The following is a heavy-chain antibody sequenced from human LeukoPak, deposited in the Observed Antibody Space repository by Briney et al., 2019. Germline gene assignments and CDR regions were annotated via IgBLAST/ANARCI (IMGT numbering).Heavy chain of an antibody. CDR1: GGSFSGYY. V-gene: IGHV4-34*01. D-gene: IGHD3-10*01. J-gene: IGHJ6*03. CDR2: INHSGST. CDR3: ARGVARTYYYGPGSHSYYYMDV. Sequence: PSETLSLTCAVYGGSFSGYYWSWIRQPPGKGLEWIGEINHSGSTNYNPSLKSRVTISVDTSKNQFSLKLSSVTAADTAVYYCARGVARTYYYGPGSHSYYYMDVWGKGTTVTVSS.